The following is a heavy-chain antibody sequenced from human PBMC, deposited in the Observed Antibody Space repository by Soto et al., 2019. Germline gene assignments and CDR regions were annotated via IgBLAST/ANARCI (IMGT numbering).Heavy chain of an antibody. J-gene: IGHJ4*02. Sequence: PGGSLRLSCAASGFTFSSYGLSWVRQAPGKGLEWVSSISSSDNEKFYAASVKGRFTIARDSSKNTLYLEMSSLSPEDTAVYYCVRRGYNWQSSDYWGQGTLVTVSS. CDR1: GFTFSSYG. CDR3: VRRGYNWQSSDY. V-gene: IGHV3-23*01. CDR2: ISSSDNEK. D-gene: IGHD6-25*01.